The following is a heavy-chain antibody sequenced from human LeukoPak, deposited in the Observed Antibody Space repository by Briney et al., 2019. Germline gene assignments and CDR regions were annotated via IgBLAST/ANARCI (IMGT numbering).Heavy chain of an antibody. CDR3: AKNSNGGLAVAGTAVVGNIDC. Sequence: GGSLRLSCAASGFTFSSYAMSWVRQAPGKGLEWVSAISGSGGSTYYADSVKGRFTISRDNSKNTLYLQMNSLRAEDTAVYYCAKNSNGGLAVAGTAVVGNIDCWGQGTLVTVSS. CDR2: ISGSGGST. V-gene: IGHV3-23*01. CDR1: GFTFSSYA. D-gene: IGHD6-19*01. J-gene: IGHJ4*02.